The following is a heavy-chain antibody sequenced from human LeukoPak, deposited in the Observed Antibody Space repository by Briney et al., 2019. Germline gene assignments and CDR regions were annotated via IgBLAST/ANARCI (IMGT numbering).Heavy chain of an antibody. CDR1: GGSFSGYY. CDR3: ARDRYYYDSSGYEKFDY. D-gene: IGHD3-22*01. V-gene: IGHV4-4*07. CDR2: IYTSGST. Sequence: SETLSLTCAVYGGSFSGYYWSWIRQPAGKGLEWIGRIYTSGSTDYNPSLKSRVTMSVDTSKNQFSLKLSSVTAADTAVYYCARDRYYYDSSGYEKFDYWGQGTLVTVSS. J-gene: IGHJ4*02.